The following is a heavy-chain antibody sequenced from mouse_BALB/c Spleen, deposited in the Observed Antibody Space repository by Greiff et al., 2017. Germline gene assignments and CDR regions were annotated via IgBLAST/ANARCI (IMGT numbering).Heavy chain of an antibody. V-gene: IGHV3-2*02. CDR3: ARVILRPYYFDY. CDR2: ISYSGST. D-gene: IGHD1-2*01. CDR1: GYSITSDYA. J-gene: IGHJ2*01. Sequence: ESGPGLVKPSQSLSLTCTVTGYSITSDYAWNWIRQFPGNKLEWMGYISYSGSTSYNPSLKSRISITRDTSKNQFFLQLNSVTTEDTATYYCARVILRPYYFDYWGQGTTLTVSS.